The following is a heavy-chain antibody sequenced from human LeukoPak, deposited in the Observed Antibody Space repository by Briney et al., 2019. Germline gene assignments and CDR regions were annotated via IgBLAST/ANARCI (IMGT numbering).Heavy chain of an antibody. CDR3: AREKRITMVRGVKEAYYFDY. CDR2: IYYTGYT. V-gene: IGHV4-39*07. D-gene: IGHD3-10*01. CDR1: GDSISSSSYY. J-gene: IGHJ4*02. Sequence: SETLCLTCTVSGDSISSSSYYWGWIRQPPGTGLEWIGSIYYTGYTYDNPSLRSRVTISVDTSKNQFSLKLSSVTAADTAVYYCAREKRITMVRGVKEAYYFDYWGQGTLVTVSS.